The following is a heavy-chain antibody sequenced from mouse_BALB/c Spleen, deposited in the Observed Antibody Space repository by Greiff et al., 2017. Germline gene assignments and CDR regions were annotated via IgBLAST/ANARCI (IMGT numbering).Heavy chain of an antibody. V-gene: IGHV5-6-4*01. D-gene: IGHD2-14*01. Sequence: DVMLVESGGGLVKPGGSLKLSCAASGFTFSSYTMSWVRQTPEKRLEWVATISSGGSYTYYPDSVKGRFTISRDNAKNTLYLQMSSLKSEDTAMYYCTREEVRRTYAMDYWGQGTSVTVSS. J-gene: IGHJ4*01. CDR1: GFTFSSYT. CDR3: TREEVRRTYAMDY. CDR2: ISSGGSYT.